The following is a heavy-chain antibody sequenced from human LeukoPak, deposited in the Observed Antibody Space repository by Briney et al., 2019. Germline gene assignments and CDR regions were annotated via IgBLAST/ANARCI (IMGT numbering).Heavy chain of an antibody. CDR2: ISSSSSYI. V-gene: IGHV3-21*01. J-gene: IGHJ2*01. CDR3: ARDGLAAATLHWCFDL. Sequence: GGSLRLSCAASGFTFSSHSMNWVRQAPGKGLEWVSSISSSSSYIYYADSVKGRFTISRDNARNSLYLQMNSLRAEDTAVYYCARDGLAAATLHWCFDLWGRGTLVTVSS. D-gene: IGHD2-15*01. CDR1: GFTFSSHS.